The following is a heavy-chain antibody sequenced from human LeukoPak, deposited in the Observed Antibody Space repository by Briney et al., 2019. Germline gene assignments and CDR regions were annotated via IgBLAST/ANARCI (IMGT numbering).Heavy chain of an antibody. CDR3: AKGIAARPGYYFDY. CDR1: GFTFSSYA. CDR2: ISGSGGST. V-gene: IGHV3-23*01. J-gene: IGHJ4*02. Sequence: GGSLRLSCAASGFTFSSYAMSWVRQAPGKGLEWASAISGSGGSTYYADSVKGRFTISRDNSKNTLYLQMNSLRAEDMALYYCAKGIAARPGYYFDYWGQGTLVTVSS. D-gene: IGHD6-6*01.